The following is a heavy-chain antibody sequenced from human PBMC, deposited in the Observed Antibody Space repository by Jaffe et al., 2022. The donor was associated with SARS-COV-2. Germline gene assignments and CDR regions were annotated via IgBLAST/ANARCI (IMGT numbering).Heavy chain of an antibody. Sequence: QVQLQESGPGLVKPSETLSLTCTVSGGSISSYYWSWIRQPPGKGLEWIGYIYYSGSTNYNPSLKSRVTISVDTSKNQFSLKLSSVTAADTAVYYCARLLMVYAHSPGWFDPWGQGTLVTVSS. CDR3: ARLLMVYAHSPGWFDP. D-gene: IGHD2-8*01. CDR1: GGSISSYY. CDR2: IYYSGST. V-gene: IGHV4-59*01. J-gene: IGHJ5*02.